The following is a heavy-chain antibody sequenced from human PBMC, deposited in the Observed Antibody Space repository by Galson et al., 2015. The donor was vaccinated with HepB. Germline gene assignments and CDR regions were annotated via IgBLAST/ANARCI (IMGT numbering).Heavy chain of an antibody. CDR2: ISSSSSYT. CDR1: GFTFSDYY. D-gene: IGHD3-10*01. CDR3: ARDVITMVRGVTASGMDV. V-gene: IGHV3-11*05. Sequence: SLRLSCAASGFTFSDYYMSWIRQAPGKGLEWVSYISSSSSYTNYADSVKGRFTISRDNAKNSLYLQMNSLRAEDTAVYYCARDVITMVRGVTASGMDVWGQGTTVTVSS. J-gene: IGHJ6*02.